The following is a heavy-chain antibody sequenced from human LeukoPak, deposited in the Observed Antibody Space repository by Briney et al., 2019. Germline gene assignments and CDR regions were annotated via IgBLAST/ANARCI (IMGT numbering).Heavy chain of an antibody. CDR2: ISGYNGNT. D-gene: IGHD7-27*01. J-gene: IGHJ4*02. CDR3: ASALRTGDNCFDY. V-gene: IGHV1-18*01. CDR1: GYTFTNYG. Sequence: ASVKVSCKPSGYTFTNYGISWVRQAPGQGLEWMGWISGYNGNTNYAQKLEGRVTMTTDTSTSTAYMELRSLRSDDTAVYYCASALRTGDNCFDYWGQGTLVTVSS.